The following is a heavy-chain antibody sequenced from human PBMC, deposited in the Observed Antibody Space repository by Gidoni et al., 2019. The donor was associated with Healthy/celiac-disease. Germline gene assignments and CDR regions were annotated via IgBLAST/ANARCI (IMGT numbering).Heavy chain of an antibody. V-gene: IGHV1-18*01. CDR1: GYTCTSYG. CDR3: AVIAAAGMGVDY. Sequence: QVQLVQSGAEVNKPGASVKVSCKAYGYTCTSYGISWVRQVPGQGLKWMGWIRAYNHNTNYAQKLQVRVTMTPDTSTSTAYMELRSLRSDDTAVYYCAVIAAAGMGVDYWGQGTLVTVSS. CDR2: IRAYNHNT. D-gene: IGHD6-13*01. J-gene: IGHJ4*02.